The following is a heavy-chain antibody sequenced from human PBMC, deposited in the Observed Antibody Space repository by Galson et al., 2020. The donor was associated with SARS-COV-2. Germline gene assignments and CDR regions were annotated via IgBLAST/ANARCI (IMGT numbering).Heavy chain of an antibody. Sequence: TGRSLRLSCAASGFSFSSYGMHWVRQAPGKGLEWVAVISYDGSNKYYADSVKGRFTISRDNSKNKNTLYLQMSSLRAEDTAVYYCASERAIRGYYDTSGYDVWGQGTLVTVSS. D-gene: IGHD3-22*01. CDR1: GFSFSSYG. J-gene: IGHJ4*02. CDR2: ISYDGSNK. CDR3: ASERAIRGYYDTSGYDV. V-gene: IGHV3-30*03.